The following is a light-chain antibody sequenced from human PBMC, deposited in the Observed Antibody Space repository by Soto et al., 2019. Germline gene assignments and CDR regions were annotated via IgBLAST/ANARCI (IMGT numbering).Light chain of an antibody. J-gene: IGKJ2*01. V-gene: IGKV3-11*01. CDR2: DAS. CDR1: QSVSSY. CDR3: QRRSNWPPYT. Sequence: EIVLTQSPATLSLSPGERATLSCRASQSVSSYLAWYQQKPGQAPRLLIYDASNRATGIPARFSGSGSGTDFTLTITSLEPEDFAVHYCQRRSNWPPYTFGQGTKPEIK.